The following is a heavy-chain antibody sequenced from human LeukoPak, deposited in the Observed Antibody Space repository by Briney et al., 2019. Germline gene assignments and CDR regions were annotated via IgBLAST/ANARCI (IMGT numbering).Heavy chain of an antibody. D-gene: IGHD2-15*01. Sequence: GASVKVSCKASGYTFTSYSISWVRQAPGQGLEWMGWISAYNGNTIYAQKVKGRVTMTTDTSTSTAYMELRSLKSDDTAVYYCARASYFSDGSCYSDFRGQGTLVTVSS. CDR2: ISAYNGNT. V-gene: IGHV1-18*01. CDR3: ARASYFSDGSCYSDF. J-gene: IGHJ4*02. CDR1: GYTFTSYS.